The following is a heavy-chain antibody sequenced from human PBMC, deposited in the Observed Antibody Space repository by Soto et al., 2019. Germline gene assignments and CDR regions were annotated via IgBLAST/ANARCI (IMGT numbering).Heavy chain of an antibody. J-gene: IGHJ4*02. V-gene: IGHV4-30-4*01. CDR1: GGSISSGDYY. D-gene: IGHD3-10*01. Sequence: QVQLQESGPGLVKPSQTLSLTCTVSGGSISSGDYYWSWIRQPPGKGLEWIGYIYYSGSTYYHPSLKGRVTISVDPSKHQFSLQLSSVTAADTAVYYCARAQGSAFLVSWGQGTLATVSS. CDR3: ARAQGSAFLVS. CDR2: IYYSGST.